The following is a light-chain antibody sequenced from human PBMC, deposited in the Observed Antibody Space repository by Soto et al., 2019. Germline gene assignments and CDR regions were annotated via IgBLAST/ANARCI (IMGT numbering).Light chain of an antibody. CDR2: DAS. V-gene: IGKV3-11*01. CDR3: QQRSNWPIT. J-gene: IGKJ5*01. CDR1: QSVRTY. Sequence: EIVMTQSPATLSVSPGERATLSCRASQSVRTYLAWYQQKPGQAPRLLISDASNRATGIPARFSGSGSGTDFTLTISSLEPEDFAVYYCQQRSNWPITFGQGTRLENK.